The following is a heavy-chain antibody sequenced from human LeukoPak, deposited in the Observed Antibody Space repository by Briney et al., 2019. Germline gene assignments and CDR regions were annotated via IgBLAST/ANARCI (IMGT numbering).Heavy chain of an antibody. CDR3: ARGVCNGINCYPWYYYYGLDV. Sequence: SETLSLTCGVSGGSMTSYCWSWIRQAPGKGLEWIGYISATGTTNYNPSLGSRLTISMDASKNQFSLSLTSVTAADTAVYYCARGVCNGINCYPWYYYYGLDVWGQGTTVTVFS. CDR1: GGSMTSYC. J-gene: IGHJ6*02. D-gene: IGHD2/OR15-2a*01. CDR2: ISATGTT. V-gene: IGHV4-59*12.